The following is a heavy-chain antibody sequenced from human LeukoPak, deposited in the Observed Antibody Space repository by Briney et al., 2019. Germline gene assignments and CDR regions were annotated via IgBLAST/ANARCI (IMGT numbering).Heavy chain of an antibody. CDR3: ARRPHNWGFDF. V-gene: IGHV4-4*07. CDR2: IYTSGST. D-gene: IGHD7-27*01. CDR1: GGSISSYY. J-gene: IGHJ4*02. Sequence: SETLSLTCTVSGGSISSYYWSWIRQPAGKGLEWIGRIYTSGSTNYNPSLRSRVTISVDTSKNQFSLSLTSVTAADTAVYYCARRPHNWGFDFWGQGILVTVSS.